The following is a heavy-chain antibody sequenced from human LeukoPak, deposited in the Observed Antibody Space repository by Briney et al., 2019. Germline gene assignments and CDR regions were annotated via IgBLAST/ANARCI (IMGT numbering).Heavy chain of an antibody. V-gene: IGHV5-51*01. D-gene: IGHD5-24*01. J-gene: IGHJ4*02. CDR3: ARQTWLQSFDY. CDR1: GYSFETYW. Sequence: GESLKISCRGTGYSFETYWIAWVRQMPGKGLEWIGVIYPPDSVTKYSPSFQGQVTISADKSISTAYLQWSSLKASDTAMYYCARQTWLQSFDYWGQGTLVTVSS. CDR2: IYPPDSVT.